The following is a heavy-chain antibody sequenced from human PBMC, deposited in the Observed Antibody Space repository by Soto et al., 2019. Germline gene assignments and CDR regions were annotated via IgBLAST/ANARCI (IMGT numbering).Heavy chain of an antibody. V-gene: IGHV2-5*02. CDR1: GFSLSTSGVG. CDR3: AHRQMDSISTSCYHYFDY. Sequence: QITLKESGPTLVKPTQTLTLTCTFSGFSLSTSGVGVGWIRQPPGKALEWLALIYWDDDKRYSPSLKSRLTITKDTSKNQVVLTMTNTDPVGTATYYCAHRQMDSISTSCYHYFDYWGQGTPVTVSS. D-gene: IGHD2-2*01. J-gene: IGHJ4*02. CDR2: IYWDDDK.